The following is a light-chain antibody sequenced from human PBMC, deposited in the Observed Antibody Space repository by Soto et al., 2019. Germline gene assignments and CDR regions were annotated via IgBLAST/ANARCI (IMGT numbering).Light chain of an antibody. CDR3: QQFGRSPPSWP. CDR2: GAS. Sequence: ETVLTQSPGTLSLSPGERATLSCRASQSVSSNYLAWYQQKPGQAPRLLIYGASTRATGIPDRFSGSGSGTDFTLTISRLEPEDFAVYYCQQFGRSPPSWPFGQGTKVDI. V-gene: IGKV3-20*01. J-gene: IGKJ1*01. CDR1: QSVSSNY.